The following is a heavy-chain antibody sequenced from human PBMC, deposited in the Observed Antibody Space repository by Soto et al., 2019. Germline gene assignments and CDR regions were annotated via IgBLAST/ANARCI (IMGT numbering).Heavy chain of an antibody. Sequence: QVQLVQSGAEVKEPGSSVKVSCKVSGGTFSSQTINWVRQVPGQGLEWMGSVIPIIGEGQYAQSSLARATITAERSTSTAYRGLSSLTSGDTAVYYCARPAVNDLDADSSAFDIWGQGTMVTVSS. CDR1: GGTFSSQT. V-gene: IGHV1-69*02. D-gene: IGHD1-1*01. CDR2: VIPIIGEG. J-gene: IGHJ3*02. CDR3: ARPAVNDLDADSSAFDI.